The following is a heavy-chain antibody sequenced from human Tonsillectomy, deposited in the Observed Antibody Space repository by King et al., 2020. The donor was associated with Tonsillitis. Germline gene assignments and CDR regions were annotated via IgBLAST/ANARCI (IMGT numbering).Heavy chain of an antibody. D-gene: IGHD3-10*01. V-gene: IGHV3-23*04. J-gene: IGHJ4*02. CDR3: AKAVGGVLLWFGDIEDY. CDR1: GFTFSSYA. CDR2: ISGSGGST. Sequence: VQLVESGGGLVQPGGSLRLSCAASGFTFSSYAMSWVRQAPGKGLEWVSAISGSGGSTYYADSVKGRFTISRDNSKNTLYLQMNSLRAEDTAVYYCAKAVGGVLLWFGDIEDYWGQGTLVTVSS.